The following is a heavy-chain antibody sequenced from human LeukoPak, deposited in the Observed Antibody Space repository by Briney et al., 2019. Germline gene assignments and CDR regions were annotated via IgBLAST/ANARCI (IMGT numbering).Heavy chain of an antibody. V-gene: IGHV3-23*01. CDR3: AKKSPYGGADY. D-gene: IGHD4/OR15-4a*01. CDR1: GFTFSSSA. J-gene: IGHJ4*02. CDR2: ISGNGAST. Sequence: PGESPRLSCAASGFTFSSSAMSWVRQAPGKGLEWVSAISGNGASTYYADSVKGRFTISRDNSKNTLYLQINSLRAEDTAVYYCAKKSPYGGADYWGQGTLVTVSS.